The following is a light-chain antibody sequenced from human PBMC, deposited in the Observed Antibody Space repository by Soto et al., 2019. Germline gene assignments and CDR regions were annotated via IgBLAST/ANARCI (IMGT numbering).Light chain of an antibody. CDR2: WAS. Sequence: DIVMTQSPDSLAVSLGERATINCKSSQSLLYSSSNKNSLAWYQQKPGQSPKLLIYWASTRETGVPDRFSGSGSGTDFTLTISSLQAEDVAVYYCQQYYSAPLTFGGGTKVEIK. J-gene: IGKJ4*01. V-gene: IGKV4-1*01. CDR1: QSLLYSSSNKNS. CDR3: QQYYSAPLT.